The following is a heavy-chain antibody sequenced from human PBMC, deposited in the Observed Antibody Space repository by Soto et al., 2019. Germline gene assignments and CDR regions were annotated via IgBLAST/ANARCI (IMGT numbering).Heavy chain of an antibody. CDR3: VKERRDCSSTSCYYSWFDP. D-gene: IGHD2-2*01. CDR1: GFTFSIYA. Sequence: GGSLRLSCSASGFTFSIYAMHWVRQAPGKGLEYVSSISTDGGNTHYADSVKGRFTISRDNSKNTVYLQMCSLRAEDTAVYYCVKERRDCSSTSCYYSWFDPWGQGTLVTVSS. V-gene: IGHV3-64D*06. J-gene: IGHJ5*02. CDR2: ISTDGGNT.